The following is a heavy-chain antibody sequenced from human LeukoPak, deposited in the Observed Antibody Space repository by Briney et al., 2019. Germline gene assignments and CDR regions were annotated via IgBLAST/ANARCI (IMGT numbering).Heavy chain of an antibody. CDR1: GDSLNSGDYS. Sequence: SQTLSLTCTVSGDSLNSGDYSWTWLRQPPGKGLEWLGYIDYSGSMYYNASLRSRLTISSDMSQNLFSLRLSSVTVADTAAYFCARAEAYFRGAGSYFTPNFYFDHWGQGILVTVSS. J-gene: IGHJ4*02. V-gene: IGHV4-30-4*07. CDR3: ARAEAYFRGAGSYFTPNFYFDH. CDR2: IDYSGSM. D-gene: IGHD3-10*01.